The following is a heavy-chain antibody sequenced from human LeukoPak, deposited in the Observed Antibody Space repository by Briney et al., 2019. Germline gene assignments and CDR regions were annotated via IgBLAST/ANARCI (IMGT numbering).Heavy chain of an antibody. V-gene: IGHV3-30*04. D-gene: IGHD5-24*01. CDR1: GFTFSSYA. CDR3: ARDKRSTPNWFDP. CDR2: ISYDGSNK. Sequence: GGSLRLSCAASGFTFSSYAMHWVRQAPGKGLEWVAVISYDGSNKYYADSVKGRFTISRDNSKNTLYLQMNSLRAEDTAVYYCARDKRSTPNWFDPWGQGTLVTVSS. J-gene: IGHJ5*02.